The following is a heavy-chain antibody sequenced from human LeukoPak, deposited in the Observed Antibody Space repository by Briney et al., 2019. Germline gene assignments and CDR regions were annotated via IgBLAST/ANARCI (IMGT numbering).Heavy chain of an antibody. V-gene: IGHV3-23*01. Sequence: PGGSLRLSCAASGLTFSSYAMSWVRQAPGKGLEWVSAISGSGGSTYYADSVKGRFTISRDNSKNTLYLQMNSLRAEDTAVYYCAKGGLYGSSWYGEDWGQGTLVTVSS. CDR3: AKGGLYGSSWYGED. J-gene: IGHJ4*02. CDR2: ISGSGGST. CDR1: GLTFSSYA. D-gene: IGHD6-13*01.